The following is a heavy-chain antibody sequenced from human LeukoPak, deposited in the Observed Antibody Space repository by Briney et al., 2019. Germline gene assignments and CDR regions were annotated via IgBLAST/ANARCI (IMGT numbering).Heavy chain of an antibody. CDR1: RYTFTSYG. CDR2: ISAYNGNT. CDR3: AREPGRIVGATGYYYGMDV. V-gene: IGHV1-18*01. Sequence: GPSVNVSRTASRYTFTSYGISGVRQTPGQGVEWMGWISAYNGNTNYAQKLQSTVTMTTDTSTSTDYMEMRSLRSDDTAVYYCAREPGRIVGATGYYYGMDVWGQGSTVTVSS. D-gene: IGHD1-26*01. J-gene: IGHJ6*02.